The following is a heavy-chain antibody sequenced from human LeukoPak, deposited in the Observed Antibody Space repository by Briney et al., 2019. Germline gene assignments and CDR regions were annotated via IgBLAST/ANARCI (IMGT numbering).Heavy chain of an antibody. D-gene: IGHD3-22*01. Sequence: GGSLRLSCAASGFTFSSYWMHWVRQAPGKGLVWVSRIKSDGSTNYADPVKGRFTISRDNAKNTVSLQMNSLRAEDTGVYYCARAPSEIGGYYPEYFRHWGQGTLVTVSS. CDR2: IKSDGST. CDR1: GFTFSSYW. V-gene: IGHV3-74*01. J-gene: IGHJ1*01. CDR3: ARAPSEIGGYYPEYFRH.